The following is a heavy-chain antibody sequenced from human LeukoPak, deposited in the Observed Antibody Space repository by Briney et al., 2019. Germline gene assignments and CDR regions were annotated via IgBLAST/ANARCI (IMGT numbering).Heavy chain of an antibody. D-gene: IGHD7-27*01. V-gene: IGHV3-66*02. CDR1: GFTVSSNY. CDR2: IYSGGST. CDR3: ARSTWGSRRYYYYGMDV. J-gene: IGHJ6*02. Sequence: GGSLRLSCEASGFTVSSNYMSWVRQAPGKGLEWVSVIYSGGSTYYADSVKGRFTISRDNSKNTLYLQMNSLRAEDTAVYYCARSTWGSRRYYYYGMDVWGQGTTVTVSS.